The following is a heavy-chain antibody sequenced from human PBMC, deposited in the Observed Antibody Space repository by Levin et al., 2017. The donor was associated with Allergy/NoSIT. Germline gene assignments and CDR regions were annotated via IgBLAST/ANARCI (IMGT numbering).Heavy chain of an antibody. V-gene: IGHV4-30-2*01. D-gene: IGHD3-16*01. Sequence: SETLSLTCAVSGGSISSGGYSWSWIRQPPGKGLEWIGYIYHSGSTYYNPSLKSRVTISVDRSKNQFSLKLSSVTAADTAVYYCARAPGLGDVRFDIWGQGTMVTVSS. CDR1: GGSISSGGYS. CDR2: IYHSGST. J-gene: IGHJ3*02. CDR3: ARAPGLGDVRFDI.